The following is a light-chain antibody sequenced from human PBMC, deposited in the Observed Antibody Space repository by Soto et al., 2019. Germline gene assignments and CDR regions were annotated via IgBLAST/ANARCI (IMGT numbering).Light chain of an antibody. CDR1: QSVSSS. CDR2: GAS. CDR3: QKYGNSPRVT. J-gene: IGKJ5*01. V-gene: IGKV3-20*01. Sequence: EIVMTQSPATLSVSPGERATLSCRASQSVSSSVAWYQQKPGQAPRLLIYGASIRATGIPDRFSGSGSGTDFTLTISRLEPEDFAVFYCQKYGNSPRVTFGQGTRLEIK.